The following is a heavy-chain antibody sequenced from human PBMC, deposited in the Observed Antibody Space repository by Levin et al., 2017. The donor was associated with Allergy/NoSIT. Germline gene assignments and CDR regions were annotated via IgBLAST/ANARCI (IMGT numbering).Heavy chain of an antibody. D-gene: IGHD6-13*01. CDR3: AVRDSSRYDVDV. J-gene: IGHJ6*02. CDR2: ITDNGYST. CDR1: GFTFSTYA. V-gene: IGHV3-23*01. Sequence: GGSLRLSCAASGFTFSTYAMSWVRQPPGKGLEWVSAITDNGYSTYYADSVKGRFTISRDNSKNTLYLQMNSLRADDTAIYYCAVRDSSRYDVDVWGQGATVTVSS.